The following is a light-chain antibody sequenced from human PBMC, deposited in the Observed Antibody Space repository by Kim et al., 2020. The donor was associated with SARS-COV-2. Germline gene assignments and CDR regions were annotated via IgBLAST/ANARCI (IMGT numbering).Light chain of an antibody. V-gene: IGKV1-8*01. CDR2: AAS. CDR3: KQYYSYPRELT. J-gene: IGKJ4*01. CDR1: QGISSY. Sequence: AIRMTQSPSSLSASTGDRVTITCRASQGISSYLAWYQQKPGKAPKLLIYAASTLQSGVPSRFSGSGSGTDFTLTISCLQSEDFATYYCKQYYSYPRELTFGGGTKVYIK.